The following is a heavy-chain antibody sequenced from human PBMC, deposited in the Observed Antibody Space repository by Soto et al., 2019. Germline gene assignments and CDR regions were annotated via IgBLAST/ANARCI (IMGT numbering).Heavy chain of an antibody. CDR1: GGTFSSYA. V-gene: IGHV1-69*01. D-gene: IGHD4-17*01. Sequence: QVQLVQSGAEVKKPGSSVKVSCKASGGTFSSYAFSWVRQAPGQGLEWLGGIIPIFGTANYAQRFQSRVTITADESTTTAYMELSSLRSDDTAMYSCAREGYGDYGKPFDYWGQGTLITVAA. CDR3: AREGYGDYGKPFDY. J-gene: IGHJ4*02. CDR2: IIPIFGTA.